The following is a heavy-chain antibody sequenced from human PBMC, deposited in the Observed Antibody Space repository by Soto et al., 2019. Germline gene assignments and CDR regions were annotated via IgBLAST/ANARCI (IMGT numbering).Heavy chain of an antibody. Sequence: GGSLRLSCAASGFTFSSYWMHWVRQAPGKGLVWVARIDTSGHSTNYAESVKGRFTISRDNAKNTVSLQMNSLRVEDTGVYYCAKDSWYFDLWSQGSQVTVSS. CDR3: AKDSWYFDL. J-gene: IGHJ4*02. D-gene: IGHD6-13*01. V-gene: IGHV3-74*01. CDR1: GFTFSSYW. CDR2: IDTSGHST.